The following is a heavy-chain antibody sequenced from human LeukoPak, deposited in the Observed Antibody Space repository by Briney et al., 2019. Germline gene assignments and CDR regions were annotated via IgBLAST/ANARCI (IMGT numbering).Heavy chain of an antibody. CDR1: GDSISTDY. J-gene: IGHJ3*01. Sequence: PSETLSLTCTVSGDSISTDYWTWIRQPPGKPLEWIGFIHSTGYTNYNPSLNSRVSMSLDTSKDQFSLILTSVTAADTALYYCARTYSNFDAFHLWGHGTMVTVSS. CDR2: IHSTGYT. D-gene: IGHD4-11*01. V-gene: IGHV4-59*01. CDR3: ARTYSNFDAFHL.